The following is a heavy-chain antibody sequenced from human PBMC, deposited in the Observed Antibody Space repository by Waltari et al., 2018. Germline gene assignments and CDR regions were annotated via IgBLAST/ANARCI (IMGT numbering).Heavy chain of an antibody. Sequence: VQLQESGPGLVKPSETLSLTCPASGGSISSYYSCCIRQPAGKGLEWIGRIYTSGSTNDNPSLKSRVTMSVDTSKNQFSLKLSSVTAADTAVYYCARGEQQLVQDAFDIWGQGTMVTVSS. CDR2: IYTSGST. D-gene: IGHD6-13*01. V-gene: IGHV4-4*07. CDR1: GGSISSYY. J-gene: IGHJ3*02. CDR3: ARGEQQLVQDAFDI.